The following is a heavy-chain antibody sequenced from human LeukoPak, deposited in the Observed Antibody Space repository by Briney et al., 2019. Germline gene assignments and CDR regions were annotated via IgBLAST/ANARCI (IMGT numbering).Heavy chain of an antibody. CDR3: VRADGRDGYRGLVDY. J-gene: IGHJ4*02. Sequence: SETLSLTCAVYGGSLSGYIWSWIRQTPGKGGEWIGEINHSGSTDYNPSLKSRVTMSVDTSRNQFSLKLNSVTAADAAVYYCVRADGRDGYRGLVDYWGQGTLVTVSA. V-gene: IGHV4-34*01. CDR1: GGSLSGYI. CDR2: INHSGST. D-gene: IGHD5-24*01.